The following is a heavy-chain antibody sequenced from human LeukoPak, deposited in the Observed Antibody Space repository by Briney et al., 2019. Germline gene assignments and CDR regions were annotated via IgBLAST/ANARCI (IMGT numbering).Heavy chain of an antibody. D-gene: IGHD2-21*02. V-gene: IGHV1-2*02. J-gene: IGHJ5*02. CDR3: ARGVVTATPNWFDP. Sequence: ASVKVSCKASGYTFTGYYMHWVRQAPGQGLEWMGWINPNSGGTNYAQKFQGRVTMTRDTSISTAYMEPSRLRSDDTAVYYCARGVVTATPNWFDPWGQGTLVTVSS. CDR1: GYTFTGYY. CDR2: INPNSGGT.